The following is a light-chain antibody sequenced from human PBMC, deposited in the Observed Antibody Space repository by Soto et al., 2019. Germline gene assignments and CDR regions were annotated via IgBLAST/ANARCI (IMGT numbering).Light chain of an antibody. CDR1: SSDVGSYNL. Sequence: QSALTQPASVSGSPGQSITISCTGTSSDVGSYNLISWYLQHPGKAPKLMIYEDTKRPSGISNRFSGSKSGNTASLTISGLQAEDEADYYCSSYAGSSTYVVFGGGTKVTVL. V-gene: IGLV2-23*01. CDR3: SSYAGSSTYVV. J-gene: IGLJ2*01. CDR2: EDT.